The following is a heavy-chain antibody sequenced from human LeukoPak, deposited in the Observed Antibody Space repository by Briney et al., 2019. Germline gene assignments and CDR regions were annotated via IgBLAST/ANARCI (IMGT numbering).Heavy chain of an antibody. Sequence: GGSLRLSCAASGFTFSSYEMNWVRQAPGKGLEWVSYISSSGSTIYYADSVKGRFAISRDNSKNTLYLQMNSLRAEDTAVYYCARDRDPGYNDSSGYRRVNAFDIWGQGTMVTVSS. CDR2: ISSSGSTI. D-gene: IGHD3-22*01. CDR3: ARDRDPGYNDSSGYRRVNAFDI. CDR1: GFTFSSYE. V-gene: IGHV3-48*03. J-gene: IGHJ3*02.